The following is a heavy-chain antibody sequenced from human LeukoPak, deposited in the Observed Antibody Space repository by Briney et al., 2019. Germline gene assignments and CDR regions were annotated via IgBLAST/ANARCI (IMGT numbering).Heavy chain of an antibody. J-gene: IGHJ4*02. CDR1: GGSFSGYY. D-gene: IGHD5-12*01. Sequence: PSETLSLTYAVYGGSFSGYYWSWIRQPPGKGLEWIGEINHSGSTNYNPSLKSRVTISVDTSKNQFSLKLSSVTAADTAVYYCASFTDYDYDYWGQGTLVTVSS. V-gene: IGHV4-34*01. CDR3: ASFTDYDYDY. CDR2: INHSGST.